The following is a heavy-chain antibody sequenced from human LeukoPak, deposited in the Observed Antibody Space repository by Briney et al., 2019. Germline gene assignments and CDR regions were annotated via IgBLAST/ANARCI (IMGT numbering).Heavy chain of an antibody. J-gene: IGHJ4*02. Sequence: SETLSLTCTVSGDSISTYYWSWIRQPPGKGLEWIGYIYYRVSSDYNPSLKSRVTMSVDMSTRQISLKLSSVTAADTAVYYCARAVGGDGSGSLWGPGTLVTVSS. V-gene: IGHV4-59*01. CDR1: GDSISTYY. CDR3: ARAVGGDGSGSL. CDR2: IYYRVSS. D-gene: IGHD3-10*01.